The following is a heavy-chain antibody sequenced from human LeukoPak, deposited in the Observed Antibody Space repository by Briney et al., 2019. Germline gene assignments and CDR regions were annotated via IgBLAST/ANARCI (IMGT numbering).Heavy chain of an antibody. CDR1: GGSISSGSYY. Sequence: SQTLSLTCTVSGGSISSGSYYWSWIRQPAGKGLEWIGRIYTSGSTNYNPSLKSRVTMSVDTSKNQFSLKLSSVTAADTAVYYCARANSSGWYFNYWGQRTLVTVSS. CDR3: ARANSSGWYFNY. CDR2: IYTSGST. V-gene: IGHV4-61*02. D-gene: IGHD6-19*01. J-gene: IGHJ4*02.